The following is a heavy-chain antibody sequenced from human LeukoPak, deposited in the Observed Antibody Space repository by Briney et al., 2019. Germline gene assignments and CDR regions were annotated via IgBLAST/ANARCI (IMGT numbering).Heavy chain of an antibody. D-gene: IGHD7-27*01. Sequence: ASVKVSCKASGYTFTNYYMHWVRQAPGQGLEWMGWINPNNGGTNYAQKFQGRVTMAGDPSISTAYMELSRLRSDDTAMFYCARDPGANYFDYWGQGTLVTVSS. J-gene: IGHJ4*02. CDR1: GYTFTNYY. CDR3: ARDPGANYFDY. CDR2: INPNNGGT. V-gene: IGHV1-2*02.